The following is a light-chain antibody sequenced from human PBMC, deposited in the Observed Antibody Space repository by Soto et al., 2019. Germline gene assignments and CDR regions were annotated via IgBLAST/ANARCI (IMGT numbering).Light chain of an antibody. Sequence: QSVLTQPRSVSGSPGQSVTISCTGTSSDVGTYNFVSWYQQHPGTAPKLIIYDVVKRPSGVPDRFSGSKSGNTAYLTISRLQTEDEADYHCCSYAGGYTHVFGTGTKVTVL. CDR3: CSYAGGYTHV. J-gene: IGLJ1*01. CDR2: DVV. V-gene: IGLV2-11*01. CDR1: SSDVGTYNF.